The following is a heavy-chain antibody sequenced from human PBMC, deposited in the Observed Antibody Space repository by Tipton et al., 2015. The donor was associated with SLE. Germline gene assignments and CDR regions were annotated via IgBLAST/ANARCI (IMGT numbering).Heavy chain of an antibody. CDR1: GESLSGHY. Sequence: TLSLTCTVYGESLSGHYWVWIRQPPGKGLEWIGDINHSGRIDYNPSLMSRVTISEATSKNQFSLTLTSVTAADTAVYYCATLHSGYDYYYCGMDVWGQGTTVTVSS. D-gene: IGHD5-12*01. CDR2: INHSGRI. V-gene: IGHV4-34*01. J-gene: IGHJ6*02. CDR3: ATLHSGYDYYYCGMDV.